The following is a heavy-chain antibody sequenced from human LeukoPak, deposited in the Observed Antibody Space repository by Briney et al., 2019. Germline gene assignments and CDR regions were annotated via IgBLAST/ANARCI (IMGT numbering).Heavy chain of an antibody. V-gene: IGHV3-30-3*01. CDR3: ARAGVVVAATDY. Sequence: GGSLRLSCAASGFTFSSYAMHWVRRAPGKGLEWVAVISYDGSNKYYADSVKGRFTISRDNSKNTLYLQMNSLRAEDTAVYYCARAGVVVAATDYWGQGTLVTVSS. D-gene: IGHD2-15*01. CDR2: ISYDGSNK. J-gene: IGHJ4*02. CDR1: GFTFSSYA.